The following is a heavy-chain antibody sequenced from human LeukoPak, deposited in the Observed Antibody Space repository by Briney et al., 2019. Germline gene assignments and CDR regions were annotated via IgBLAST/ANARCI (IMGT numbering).Heavy chain of an antibody. CDR2: IYHSGST. V-gene: IGHV4-38-2*02. CDR1: GYSITSAYY. Sequence: PSETLSLTCTVSGYSITSAYYWGWIRQPPGKGLEWIGNIYHSGSTNYNPSLKSRATISLDRSKNQFSLKLSSVTAADSAFYYCARSYGDYSYFDSWGQGTLVTVSS. D-gene: IGHD4-17*01. CDR3: ARSYGDYSYFDS. J-gene: IGHJ4*02.